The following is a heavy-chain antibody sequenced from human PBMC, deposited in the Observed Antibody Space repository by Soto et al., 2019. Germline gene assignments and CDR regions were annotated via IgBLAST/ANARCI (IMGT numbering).Heavy chain of an antibody. CDR2: IYYSGST. J-gene: IGHJ6*02. V-gene: IGHV4-39*01. CDR1: GGSISSSSYY. Sequence: QLQLQESGPGLVKPAETLSLTCTVSGGSISSSSYYWGWIRQPPGKGLEWIGSIYYSGSTYYNPSLKSRVTISVDTSKNQFSLKLSAVTAADTAVYYCARTQLLVAAEYYGMDVWGQGTTVTVSS. CDR3: ARTQLLVAAEYYGMDV. D-gene: IGHD2-15*01.